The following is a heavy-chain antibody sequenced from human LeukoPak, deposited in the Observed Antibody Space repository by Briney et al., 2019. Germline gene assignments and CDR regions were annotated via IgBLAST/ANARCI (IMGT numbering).Heavy chain of an antibody. CDR3: ARVAVGSSGYYPNLEYFQH. D-gene: IGHD3-22*01. CDR2: INPNSGGT. V-gene: IGHV1-2*06. CDR1: GYTFTGYY. Sequence: VASVKVSFKASGYTFTGYYMHWVRQAPGQGLEWMGRINPNSGGTNYAQKFQGRVTMTRDTSNSTAYMELSRLRSVDTAVYYCARVAVGSSGYYPNLEYFQHWGQGTLVTVSS. J-gene: IGHJ1*01.